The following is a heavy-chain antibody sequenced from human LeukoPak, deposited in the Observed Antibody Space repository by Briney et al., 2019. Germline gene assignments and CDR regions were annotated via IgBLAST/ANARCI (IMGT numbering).Heavy chain of an antibody. CDR2: IYYSGST. V-gene: IGHV4-61*01. CDR3: AREDYAYFDY. J-gene: IGHJ4*02. Sequence: PSETLSLTCTVSGGSVSSGSYYWSWTRQPPGKGLEWIGYIYYSGSTNYNPSLKSRVTISVDTSKNQFSLKLSSVTAADTAVYYCAREDYAYFDYWGQGTLVTASS. CDR1: GGSVSSGSYY. D-gene: IGHD4-17*01.